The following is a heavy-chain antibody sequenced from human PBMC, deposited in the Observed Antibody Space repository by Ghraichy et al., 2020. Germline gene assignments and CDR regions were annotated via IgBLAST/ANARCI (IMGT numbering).Heavy chain of an antibody. CDR2: IYYSGST. D-gene: IGHD6-13*01. CDR3: ARQGQHDY. V-gene: IGHV4-39*01. J-gene: IGHJ4*02. Sequence: SQTLSLTCTVSGGSLSSSSYYWGWIRQPPGKGLEWIGSIYYSGSTYYNPSLKSRVTISVDTSKNQFSLKLSSVTAADTAVYYCARQGQHDYWGQGTLVTVSS. CDR1: GGSLSSSSYY.